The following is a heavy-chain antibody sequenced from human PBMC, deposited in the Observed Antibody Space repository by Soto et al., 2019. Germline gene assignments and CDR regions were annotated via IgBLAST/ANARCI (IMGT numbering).Heavy chain of an antibody. Sequence: PGGSLRLSCAASGFTFSSYGMHWVRQAPGKGLEWVAVISYDGSNKYYADSVKGRFTISRDNSKNTLYLQMNSLRAEDTAVYYCAKVGYGDGYYYYYGMDVWGQGTTVTVS. J-gene: IGHJ6*02. D-gene: IGHD4-17*01. CDR1: GFTFSSYG. V-gene: IGHV3-30*18. CDR3: AKVGYGDGYYYYYGMDV. CDR2: ISYDGSNK.